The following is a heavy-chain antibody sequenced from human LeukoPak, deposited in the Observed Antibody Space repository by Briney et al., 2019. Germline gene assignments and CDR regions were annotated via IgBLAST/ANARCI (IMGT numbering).Heavy chain of an antibody. Sequence: GGSLRLSCAASGFILSNCAMTWVRQAPGKGLEWVSGIDTKGTRTYYADSVKGRFTISRDTSKNTLYLQMNSLTVEDTAVYYCAKGGYSGHEFDFWGQGALVTVSS. CDR2: IDTKGTRT. CDR1: GFILSNCA. J-gene: IGHJ5*01. D-gene: IGHD5-12*01. CDR3: AKGGYSGHEFDF. V-gene: IGHV3-23*05.